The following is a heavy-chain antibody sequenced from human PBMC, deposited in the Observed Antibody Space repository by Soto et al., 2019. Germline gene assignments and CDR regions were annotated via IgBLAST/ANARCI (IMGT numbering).Heavy chain of an antibody. D-gene: IGHD3-22*01. J-gene: IGHJ4*01. CDR3: ARGRGGYLSSSGHTNNYLDY. Sequence: QVHLVQSGSEVKTAGAAVKVSCKASGDTFSDYGVSWVRQAPGQGLEWMGWINVYSGTTNYLPKFQGRVTMTTDTSTSTLDMELRDLSSKGTAVYYCARGRGGYLSSSGHTNNYLDYLGHGTLVTVSS. CDR1: GDTFSDYG. CDR2: INVYSGTT. V-gene: IGHV1-18*01.